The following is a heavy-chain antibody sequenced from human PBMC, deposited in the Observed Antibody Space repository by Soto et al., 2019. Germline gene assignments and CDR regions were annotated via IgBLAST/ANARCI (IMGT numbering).Heavy chain of an antibody. Sequence: GASVKVSCKASGYTFTGYYIHWVRQAPGQGLEWMGWINPNSGGTEYSQKFQGWVTMTRDTSISTAYMELSRLRSDDTAVYYCATTRRYYYDTSGPDAFDIWGQGTMVTVSS. D-gene: IGHD3-22*01. CDR3: ATTRRYYYDTSGPDAFDI. CDR1: GYTFTGYY. V-gene: IGHV1-2*04. CDR2: INPNSGGT. J-gene: IGHJ3*02.